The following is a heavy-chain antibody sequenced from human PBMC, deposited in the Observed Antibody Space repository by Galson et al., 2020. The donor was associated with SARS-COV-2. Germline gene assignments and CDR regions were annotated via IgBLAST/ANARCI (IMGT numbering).Heavy chain of an antibody. CDR3: ARYESDTFACGS. CDR1: GGSINSGDYY. D-gene: IGHD3-9*01. CDR2: IYYSGST. J-gene: IGHJ5*02. V-gene: IGHV4-31*03. Sequence: SETLSLTCTVSGGSINSGDYYWSWIRQHPEKGLEWIGYIYYSGSTYYNPSLKSRVTISIDTSNNQFSLRLSSVTAADTALYYCARYESDTFACGSWGQGTLVTVSS.